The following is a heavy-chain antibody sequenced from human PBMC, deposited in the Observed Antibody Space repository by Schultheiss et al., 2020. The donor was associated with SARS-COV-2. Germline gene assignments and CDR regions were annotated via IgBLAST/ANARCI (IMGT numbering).Heavy chain of an antibody. J-gene: IGHJ4*02. D-gene: IGHD2-2*01. V-gene: IGHV4-61*01. CDR1: GGSISSSSYY. CDR3: ARESIVVVPAATFDY. CDR2: IYYSGST. Sequence: SETLSLTCTVSGGSISSSSYYWGWIRQPPGKGLEWIGYIYYSGSTNYNPSLKSRVTISVDTSKNQFSLKLSSVTAADTAVYYCARESIVVVPAATFDYWGQGTLVTVSS.